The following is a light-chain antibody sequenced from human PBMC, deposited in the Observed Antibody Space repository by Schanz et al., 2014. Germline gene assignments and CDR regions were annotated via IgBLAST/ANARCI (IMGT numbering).Light chain of an antibody. J-gene: IGKJ1*01. Sequence: EIVLTQSPGTLSLSPGERATLSCRASQSVISYLAWYQQKPGQAPRLLIYDASARATGIPDRFSGSGSGTDFTLTISRLEPEDFAVYYCQHYGSSPETFGRGTTVEIK. CDR1: QSVISY. CDR2: DAS. V-gene: IGKV3-20*01. CDR3: QHYGSSPET.